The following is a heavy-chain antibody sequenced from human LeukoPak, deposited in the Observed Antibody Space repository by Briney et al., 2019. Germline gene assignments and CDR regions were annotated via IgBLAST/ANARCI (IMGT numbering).Heavy chain of an antibody. D-gene: IGHD3-22*01. CDR2: IYYSGST. J-gene: IGHJ3*02. CDR3: ARGVYYDSSGYSKGAFDI. Sequence: SETLSLTCTVSGGSISIYYWSWIRQPPGKGLEWIGYIYYSGSTNYNPSLKSRVTIPVDTSKNQFSLKLSSVTAAHTAVYYCARGVYYDSSGYSKGAFDIWGQGTMVTVSS. CDR1: GGSISIYY. V-gene: IGHV4-59*01.